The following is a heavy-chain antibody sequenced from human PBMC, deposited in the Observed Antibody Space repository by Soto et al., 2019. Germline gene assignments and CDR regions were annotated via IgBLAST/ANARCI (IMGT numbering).Heavy chain of an antibody. CDR1: GYTFTGYY. CDR3: ARAGENCSGGSCYWFHY. CDR2: INPNSGGT. J-gene: IGHJ4*02. Sequence: ASVKVSCKASGYTFTGYYMHWVRQAPGQGLEWMGWINPNSGGTNYAQKFQGWVTMTRDTSISTAYMELSRLRSDDTAVYYCARAGENCSGGSCYWFHYWGQGTLVTVSS. V-gene: IGHV1-2*04. D-gene: IGHD2-15*01.